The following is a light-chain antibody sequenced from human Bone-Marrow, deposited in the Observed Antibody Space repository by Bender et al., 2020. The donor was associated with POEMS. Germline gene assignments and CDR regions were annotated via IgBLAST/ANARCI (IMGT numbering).Light chain of an antibody. V-gene: IGLV2-11*01. CDR3: SSYTRSDTLM. CDR1: SSDVGGYNL. CDR2: EVS. J-gene: IGLJ3*02. Sequence: QSALTQPRSVSGSPGQSVTISCTGTSSDVGGYNLVSWYQQYPGKAPKLVIYEVSDRPSGVPDRFSGSKSGNTASLTISGLQAEDEADYYCSSYTRSDTLMFGGGTKLTVL.